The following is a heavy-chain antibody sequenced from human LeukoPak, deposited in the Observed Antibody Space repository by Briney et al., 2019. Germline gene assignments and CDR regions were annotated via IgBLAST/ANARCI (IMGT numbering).Heavy chain of an antibody. J-gene: IGHJ4*02. D-gene: IGHD2-21*02. Sequence: GASVKVSCKASGYTFTGYYMHWVRQAPGQGLEWMGWINPNSGGTNYAQKFQGRVTMTRDTSISTAYMELSRLRSDDTAVYYCARELATSYCGGDCYPALGYWGQGTLVTVSS. CDR2: INPNSGGT. V-gene: IGHV1-2*02. CDR1: GYTFTGYY. CDR3: ARELATSYCGGDCYPALGY.